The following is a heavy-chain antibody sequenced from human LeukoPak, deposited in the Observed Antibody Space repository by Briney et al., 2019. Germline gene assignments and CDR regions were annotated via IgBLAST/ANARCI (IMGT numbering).Heavy chain of an antibody. CDR3: ATEYSSSWYYYGMDV. CDR2: IYSGGST. V-gene: IGHV3-53*01. Sequence: PGGSLRLSCAASGFTVSSNYMSWVRQAPGKGLEWVSVIYSGGSTHYADSVKGRFTISRDNSKNTLYLQMDSLRAEDTAVYYCATEYSSSWYYYGMDVWGQGTTVTVSS. J-gene: IGHJ6*02. CDR1: GFTVSSNY. D-gene: IGHD6-13*01.